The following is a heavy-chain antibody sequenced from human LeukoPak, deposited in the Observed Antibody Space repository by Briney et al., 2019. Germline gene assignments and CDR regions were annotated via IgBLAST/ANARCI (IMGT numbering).Heavy chain of an antibody. CDR3: AGGIYDSSGYSSV. D-gene: IGHD3-22*01. V-gene: IGHV4-4*02. J-gene: IGHJ4*02. CDR2: IYHSGST. Sequence: PSETLSLTCAVSGGSISSSNWWSWVRQPPGKGLEWIGEIYHSGSTNYNPSLKSRVTISVDKSKNQFSLKLSSVTAADTAVYYCAGGIYDSSGYSSVWGQGTLVTVSS. CDR1: GGSISSSNW.